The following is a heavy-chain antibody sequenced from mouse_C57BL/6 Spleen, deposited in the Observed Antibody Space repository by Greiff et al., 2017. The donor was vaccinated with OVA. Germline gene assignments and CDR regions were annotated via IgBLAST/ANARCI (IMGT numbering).Heavy chain of an antibody. V-gene: IGHV1-82*01. CDR2: IYPGDGDT. Sequence: QVQLKESGPELVKPGASVKISCKASGYAFSSSWMNWVKQRPGKGLEWIGRIYPGDGDTNYNGKFKGKATLTADKSSSTAYMQLSSLTSEDSAVYFCARGSGSLDYWGQGTTLTVSS. CDR1: GYAFSSSW. J-gene: IGHJ2*01. CDR3: ARGSGSLDY. D-gene: IGHD1-1*01.